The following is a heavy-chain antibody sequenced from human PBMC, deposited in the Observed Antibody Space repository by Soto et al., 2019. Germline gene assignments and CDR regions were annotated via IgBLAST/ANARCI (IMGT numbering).Heavy chain of an antibody. CDR3: AKRDLEWLLVGPFEA. D-gene: IGHD3-3*01. V-gene: IGHV3-23*01. J-gene: IGHJ5*02. Sequence: GWSLRLSCAASGFTFSSFAMSLVRQVPGRGLEWVSSISGRGDTTYYADSVKGRFTISREKSKNTVHLQMNSLRVEDTALYYCAKRDLEWLLVGPFEAWGQGTLVTVSS. CDR2: ISGRGDTT. CDR1: GFTFSSFA.